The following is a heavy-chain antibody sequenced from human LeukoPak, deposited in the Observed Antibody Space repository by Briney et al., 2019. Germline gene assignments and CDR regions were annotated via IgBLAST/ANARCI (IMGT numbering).Heavy chain of an antibody. D-gene: IGHD2-2*01. CDR1: GGSINSAGYF. J-gene: IGHJ4*02. Sequence: SETLSLTCTVSGGSINSAGYFRDWIRQPPGKGLEWIGTIYYSGTTYYSPSLKSRVTMSVDMSKSQFSLNVSSVTAADTAVYYCARRLEIATAMDYWGQGILVTVSS. CDR3: ARRLEIATAMDY. CDR2: IYYSGTT. V-gene: IGHV4-39*01.